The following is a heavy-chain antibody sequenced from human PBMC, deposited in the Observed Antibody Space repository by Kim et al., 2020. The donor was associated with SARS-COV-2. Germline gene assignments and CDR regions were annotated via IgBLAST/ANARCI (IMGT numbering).Heavy chain of an antibody. CDR2: ISSSSSYI. CDR1: GFTFSSYS. J-gene: IGHJ4*02. D-gene: IGHD3-10*01. Sequence: GGSLRLSCAASGFTFSSYSMNWVRQAPGKGLEWVSSISSSSSYIYYADSVKGRFTISRDNAKNSLYLQMNSLRAEDTAVYYCARDSIQPNAPVLLWFGEYQGFDYWGQGTLVTVSS. V-gene: IGHV3-21*01. CDR3: ARDSIQPNAPVLLWFGEYQGFDY.